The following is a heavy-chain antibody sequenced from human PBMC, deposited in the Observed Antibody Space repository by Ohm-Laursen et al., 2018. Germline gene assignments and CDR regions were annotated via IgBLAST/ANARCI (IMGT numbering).Heavy chain of an antibody. Sequence: GSLRLSCAASGFTFGRYSMNWVRQAPGKGLEWVSSIDSSSSYIYYAESMKGRFTTSRDNAKNSLYLQVNSLRAEDTAIYYCATSLGIGNYYFDYWGQGTLVTVSS. CDR1: GFTFGRYS. J-gene: IGHJ4*02. CDR3: ATSLGIGNYYFDY. V-gene: IGHV3-21*01. CDR2: IDSSSSYI. D-gene: IGHD3-16*01.